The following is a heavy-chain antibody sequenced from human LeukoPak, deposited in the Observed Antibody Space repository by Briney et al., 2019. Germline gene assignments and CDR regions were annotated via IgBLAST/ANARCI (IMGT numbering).Heavy chain of an antibody. D-gene: IGHD6-25*01. CDR3: ARSSGAGTFSY. Sequence: PSETLSLTCTVSGDSISRSTYYWAWIRQPPGKGLEWIGSVYYGRSPYFNPSLESRATISVDTSKNHFSLKMSSVTAADTAVYYCARSSGAGTFSYWGQGTLVTVSS. J-gene: IGHJ4*02. CDR2: VYYGRSP. V-gene: IGHV4-39*02. CDR1: GDSISRSTYY.